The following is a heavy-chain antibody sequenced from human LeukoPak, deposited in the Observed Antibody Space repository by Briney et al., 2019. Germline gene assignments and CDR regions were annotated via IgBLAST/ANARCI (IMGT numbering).Heavy chain of an antibody. Sequence: PGGSLRLSCEASGFTFRSYWMHWVRQAPGKGLVWVSRINSDGSATSYADSVKGRFTISRDNAKATLYLQMNSLRAEDTALYYCARGGTTTTINTLDYWGQGILVTVSS. V-gene: IGHV3-74*01. CDR3: ARGGTTTTINTLDY. J-gene: IGHJ4*02. D-gene: IGHD4-11*01. CDR1: GFTFRSYW. CDR2: INSDGSAT.